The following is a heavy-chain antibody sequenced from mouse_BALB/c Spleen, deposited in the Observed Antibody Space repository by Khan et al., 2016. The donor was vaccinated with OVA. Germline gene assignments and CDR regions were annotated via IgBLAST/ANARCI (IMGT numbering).Heavy chain of an antibody. J-gene: IGHJ4*01. D-gene: IGHD2-10*01. CDR3: ARPPYLSYVIAY. CDR2: INTYTGEP. Sequence: QIQLVQSGPEVKKPGETVKISCKASGYTFTNYGMNWVKQAPGKGLKWMGWINTYTGEPTYADDFKGRFAFSLETSASTAYLQINNLKNEDTATYFCARPPYLSYVIAYWSQGTSVTVSS. CDR1: GYTFTNYG. V-gene: IGHV9-3-1*01.